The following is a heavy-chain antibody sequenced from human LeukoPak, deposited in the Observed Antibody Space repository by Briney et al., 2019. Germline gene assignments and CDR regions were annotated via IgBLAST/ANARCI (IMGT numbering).Heavy chain of an antibody. CDR3: ARGPPRWTNYYYYGMDV. Sequence: SQTLSLTCAVYGGSFSGYYWSWIRQPPGKGLEWIGEINHSGSTNYNPSLKSRVTISVDTSKNQFSLKLSSVTAADTAVYYCARGPPRWTNYYYYGMDVWGQGTTVTVSS. CDR1: GGSFSGYY. CDR2: INHSGST. D-gene: IGHD4-23*01. V-gene: IGHV4-34*01. J-gene: IGHJ6*02.